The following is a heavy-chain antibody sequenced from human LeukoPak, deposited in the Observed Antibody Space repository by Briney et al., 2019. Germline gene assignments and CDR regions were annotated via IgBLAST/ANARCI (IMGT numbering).Heavy chain of an antibody. CDR3: AKDSYERDGYCDHLGDFMDV. J-gene: IGHJ6*02. CDR1: GPTSTNYG. CDR2: ISHEGTYK. Sequence: SLRPSCARDGPTSTNYGVHWVRHAASKWMEWVAAISHEGTYKYYADSVKGRITMSRDTSKNTQYLQMNSLRGGDPTFYYCAKDSYERDGYCDHLGDFMDVWGQGTTVTVSS. V-gene: IGHV3-30*18. D-gene: IGHD5-24*01.